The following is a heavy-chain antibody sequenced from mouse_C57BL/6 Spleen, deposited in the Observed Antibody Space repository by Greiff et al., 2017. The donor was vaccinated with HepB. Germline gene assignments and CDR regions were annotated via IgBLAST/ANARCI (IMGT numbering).Heavy chain of an antibody. CDR1: GYTFTSYW. CDR2: IDPSDSYT. CDR3: ARYYYDYDYFDY. J-gene: IGHJ2*01. D-gene: IGHD2-4*01. V-gene: IGHV1-69*01. Sequence: QVQLQQPGAELVMPGASVKLSCKASGYTFTSYWMHWVKQRPGQGLEWIGEIDPSDSYTNYNQKFKGKSTLTVDKSSSTAYMQLSSLTSEDSAVYYCARYYYDYDYFDYWGQGTTLTVSS.